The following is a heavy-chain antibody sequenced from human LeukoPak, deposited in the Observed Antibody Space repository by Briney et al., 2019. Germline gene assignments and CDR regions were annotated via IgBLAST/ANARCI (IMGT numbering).Heavy chain of an antibody. D-gene: IGHD3-10*01. CDR1: GYSFTNYW. Sequence: GESLKISCKGSGYSFTNYWIGWVRQMPGKGLEWVGIIYPDNSDTRYSPSFQGQVTISADKSISTAYLQWSSLKASDTAMYYCARHRRVYGSGSQSPYYYYYYMDVWGKGTTVTISS. CDR3: ARHRRVYGSGSQSPYYYYYYMDV. V-gene: IGHV5-51*01. CDR2: IYPDNSDT. J-gene: IGHJ6*03.